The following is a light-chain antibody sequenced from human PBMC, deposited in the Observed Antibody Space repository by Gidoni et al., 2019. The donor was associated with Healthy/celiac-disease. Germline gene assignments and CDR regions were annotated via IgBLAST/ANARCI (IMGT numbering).Light chain of an antibody. CDR3: QQSYSTPRLT. J-gene: IGKJ4*01. V-gene: IGKV1-39*01. CDR1: QSISSY. CDR2: ATS. Sequence: DIQMTQSPSSLSASVGDRVTITCRASQSISSYLNWYQQKPGKAPKLLIYATSSLQSGVPSRFSGSGSGTVFTLTISSLQPEDFATYYCQQSYSTPRLTFGGGTKVEIK.